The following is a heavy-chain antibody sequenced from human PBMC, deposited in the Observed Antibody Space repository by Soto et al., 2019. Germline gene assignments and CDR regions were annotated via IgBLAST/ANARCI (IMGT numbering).Heavy chain of an antibody. CDR2: IIPIFGTA. D-gene: IGHD1-26*01. CDR3: ARVSSGSYPPVYYYYGMDV. Sequence: SVKVSCKASGGTFSSYAISWVRQAPGQGLEWMGGIIPIFGTANYAQKLQGRVTITADESTSTAYMELSRLRSEDTAVYYCARVSSGSYPPVYYYYGMDVWGQGTTVTVSS. CDR1: GGTFSSYA. V-gene: IGHV1-69*13. J-gene: IGHJ6*02.